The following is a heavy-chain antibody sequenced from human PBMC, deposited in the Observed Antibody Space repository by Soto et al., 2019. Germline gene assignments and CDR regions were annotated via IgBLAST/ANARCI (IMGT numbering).Heavy chain of an antibody. D-gene: IGHD3-16*01. V-gene: IGHV3-23*01. J-gene: IGHJ4*02. Sequence: EVQLLESGGGLVQPGGSLRLSCAASGFTFSSYAMSWVRQAPGKGLEWVSAISGSGGSTYYADSVKGRFTISRDNSKNTLYLQMNSLRAEDTAVYYWAKEAARIMITFGGAQPRWGQGTLVTVSS. CDR2: ISGSGGST. CDR3: AKEAARIMITFGGAQPR. CDR1: GFTFSSYA.